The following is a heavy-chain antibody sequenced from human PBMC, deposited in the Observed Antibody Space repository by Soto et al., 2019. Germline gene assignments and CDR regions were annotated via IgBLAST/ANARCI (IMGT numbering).Heavy chain of an antibody. CDR1: CFSLSASGFG. V-gene: IGHV2-5*02. D-gene: IGHD1-26*01. Sequence: QITLKESGPTLVKPTQTLTLACTFSCFSLSASGFGVGWIRQPPGKAPEWLAVIYWDDQKRYSPSLESRLTHTNDTSRNQAVLTTTNLAPLHTATYFCAHTTPLQLRSDSDRRDAFDIWGQGTTVTVSS. CDR2: IYWDDQK. CDR3: AHTTPLQLRSDSDRRDAFDI. J-gene: IGHJ3*02.